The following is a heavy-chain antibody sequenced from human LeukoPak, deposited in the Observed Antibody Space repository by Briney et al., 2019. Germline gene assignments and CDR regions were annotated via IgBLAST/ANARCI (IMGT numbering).Heavy chain of an antibody. Sequence: GGSLRLSCVASGFTFNICPMTWVRQSPEKGLEWVSTIGTGGDTYYADSVKGRFTISRDDSKNPLYLQMHSLGAEDTAVYYCAKSRVVDRRGYFDYWGQGTLVTVSS. D-gene: IGHD2-15*01. J-gene: IGHJ4*02. CDR2: IGTGGDT. V-gene: IGHV3-23*01. CDR1: GFTFNICP. CDR3: AKSRVVDRRGYFDY.